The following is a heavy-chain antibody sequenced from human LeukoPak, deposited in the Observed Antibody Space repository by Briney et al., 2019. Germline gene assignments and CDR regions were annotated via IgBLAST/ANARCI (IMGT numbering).Heavy chain of an antibody. CDR2: ISSSGSTI. Sequence: GGSLRLYCAASGFTLNGYERDWLRHGPGNGREGVSYISSSGSTIDYADSVKGRFTISRDNAKNSLYLQMNSLRAEDTAVYYCAELGITMIGGVWGKGTTVTISS. CDR3: AELGITMIGGV. CDR1: GFTLNGYE. J-gene: IGHJ6*04. V-gene: IGHV3-48*03. D-gene: IGHD3-10*02.